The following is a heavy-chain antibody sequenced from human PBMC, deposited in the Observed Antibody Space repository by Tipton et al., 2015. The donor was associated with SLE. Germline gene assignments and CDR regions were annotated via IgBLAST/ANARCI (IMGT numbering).Heavy chain of an antibody. Sequence: TLSLTCSVSGGSISSGGYYWSWIRQYPGKGLEWIGYIYYRGTTHYNPSLESRASISVDTSRNQFSLNLTSVTAADTAVFYCARGEGYKGFYFIDDWGRGTKVTVPS. CDR2: IYYRGTT. D-gene: IGHD5-24*01. CDR3: ARGEGYKGFYFIDD. J-gene: IGHJ6*04. V-gene: IGHV4-31*03. CDR1: GGSISSGGYY.